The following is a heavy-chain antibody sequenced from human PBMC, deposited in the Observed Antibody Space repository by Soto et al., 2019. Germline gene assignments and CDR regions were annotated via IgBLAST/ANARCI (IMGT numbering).Heavy chain of an antibody. J-gene: IGHJ4*02. CDR2: TYYRSKWYN. D-gene: IGHD3-22*01. CDR3: ARESGSIYYDKINPDPPHFDY. Sequence: SQTLSLTCAISGDSVSSNSAAWNWIRQSPSRGLEWLGRTYYRSKWYNDYAVSVKSRITINPDTSKNQFSLQLNSVTPEDTAVYYCARESGSIYYDKINPDPPHFDYWGQGTLVTVSS. CDR1: GDSVSSNSAA. V-gene: IGHV6-1*01.